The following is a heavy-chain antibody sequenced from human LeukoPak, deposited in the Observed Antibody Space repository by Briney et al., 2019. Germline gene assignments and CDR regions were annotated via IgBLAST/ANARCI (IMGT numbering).Heavy chain of an antibody. CDR2: MYYSGST. CDR1: GGSISSISYY. J-gene: IGHJ6*03. Sequence: SETLSLTCTVSGGSISSISYYWGWIRQPPGKGLEWIVSMYYSGSTYNNPSLKSRVTISVDTSKNQFSLMLSSVTAADTAVYYCARIRPSRLYMDVWGKGTTVTVSS. CDR3: ARIRPSRLYMDV. V-gene: IGHV4-39*07.